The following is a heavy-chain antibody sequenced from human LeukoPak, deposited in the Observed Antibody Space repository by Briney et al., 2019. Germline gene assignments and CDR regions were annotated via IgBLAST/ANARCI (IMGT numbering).Heavy chain of an antibody. CDR2: IYSGGST. D-gene: IGHD3-9*01. CDR1: GFTVSSNY. J-gene: IGHJ6*02. Sequence: GGSLRLSCAASGFTVSSNYMSWVRQAPGKGLEWVSVIYSGGSTYYADSVKGRFTISRDNSKNTLYLQMNSLRAEDTAVYYCARDFTIFNPPYGMDVWGQGTTVTVSS. CDR3: ARDFTIFNPPYGMDV. V-gene: IGHV3-66*01.